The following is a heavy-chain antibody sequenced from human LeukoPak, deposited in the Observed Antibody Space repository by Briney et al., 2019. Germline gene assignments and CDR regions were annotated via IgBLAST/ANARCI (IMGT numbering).Heavy chain of an antibody. V-gene: IGHV3-23*01. D-gene: IGHD2-8*01. CDR1: GFTFSSHA. CDR3: SRGQGCAY. J-gene: IGHJ4*02. Sequence: GGSLRLSCAASGFTFSSHAMGWVRQAPGKGLEWVSVINTGGGDTYYAGSVKGRFTISRDNSKNTVYLQMNSLRADDTAVYYCSRGQGCAYWGQGTLVTVSS. CDR2: INTGGGDT.